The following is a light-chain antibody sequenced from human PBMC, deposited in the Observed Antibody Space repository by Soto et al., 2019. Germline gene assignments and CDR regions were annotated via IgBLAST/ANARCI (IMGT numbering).Light chain of an antibody. J-gene: IGKJ4*02. CDR1: QVISSW. V-gene: IGKV1-12*01. CDR2: AAS. Sequence: DIQMTQSPSFVYASVGDRVTITCRASQVISSWLTWYQHKPGRAPKLLSHAASSWESEVPSRFSGSGSGTDFTLTISILQPEDGASYYGLQTTSFPLPLGGGTKVQIK. CDR3: LQTTSFPLP.